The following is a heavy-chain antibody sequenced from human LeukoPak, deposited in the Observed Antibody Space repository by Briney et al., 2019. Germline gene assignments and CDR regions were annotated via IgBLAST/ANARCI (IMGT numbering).Heavy chain of an antibody. J-gene: IGHJ4*02. Sequence: GGSLRLSCAASGFTFSSYGMNWVRQAPGKGLEWVSTISGGGGSTYYADSVKGRFTISRDNSKNTLYLQMNSLRAEDTAVYYCAKGRRDGYNFDFDYWGQGTLVTVSS. D-gene: IGHD5-24*01. CDR3: AKGRRDGYNFDFDY. CDR2: ISGGGGST. CDR1: GFTFSSYG. V-gene: IGHV3-23*01.